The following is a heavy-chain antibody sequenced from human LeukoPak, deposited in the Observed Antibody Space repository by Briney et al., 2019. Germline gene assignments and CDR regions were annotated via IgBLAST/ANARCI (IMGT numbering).Heavy chain of an antibody. Sequence: SETLSLTCTVSGGSISSGDYYWSWIRQPPGKGLEWIGEINHSGSTNYNPSLKSRVTISVDTSKNQFSLKLSSVTAADTAVYYCARGRGWLQSDLDYWGQGTLVTVSS. CDR1: GGSISSGDYY. J-gene: IGHJ4*02. V-gene: IGHV4-39*07. CDR2: INHSGST. D-gene: IGHD5-24*01. CDR3: ARGRGWLQSDLDY.